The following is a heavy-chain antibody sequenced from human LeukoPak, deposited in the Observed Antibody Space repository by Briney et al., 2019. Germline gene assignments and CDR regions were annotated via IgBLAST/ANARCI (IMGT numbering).Heavy chain of an antibody. V-gene: IGHV5-51*01. Sequence: HGESLKISCKGSGYSFTIYWIGWVRQMPGKGLEWMGIIYPGDSDTRYSPSFQGQVTISADKSISTAYLQWSSLKASDTAMYYCARQGSRSSWLDYYYGMDVWGQGTTVTVSS. J-gene: IGHJ6*02. D-gene: IGHD6-13*01. CDR3: ARQGSRSSWLDYYYGMDV. CDR2: IYPGDSDT. CDR1: GYSFTIYW.